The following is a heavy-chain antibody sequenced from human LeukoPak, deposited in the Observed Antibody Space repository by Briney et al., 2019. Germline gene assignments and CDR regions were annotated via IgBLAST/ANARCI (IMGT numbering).Heavy chain of an antibody. CDR3: ARDLDQYNGRFGGFGHDF. CDR2: ISAYNGNT. D-gene: IGHD3-10*01. J-gene: IGHJ4*02. Sequence: ASVNVSFKASGYTFTGYYMHWVRQAPGQGLEWMGWISAYNGNTNYAQSLQGRVTMTTDTSTSTVYMEMRSLTSDDTAVYYCARDLDQYNGRFGGFGHDFWGQGTLVTVSS. V-gene: IGHV1-18*04. CDR1: GYTFTGYY.